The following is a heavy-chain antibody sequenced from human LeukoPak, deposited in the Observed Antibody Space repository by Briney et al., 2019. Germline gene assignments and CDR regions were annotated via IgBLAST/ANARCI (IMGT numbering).Heavy chain of an antibody. V-gene: IGHV4-31*11. CDR1: GGSIDSTNW. D-gene: IGHD3-10*01. CDR3: ARVLWGYYGSGPLDS. CDR2: IYYTGNT. J-gene: IGHJ4*02. Sequence: PSETLSLTCDVSGGSIDSTNWWNWVRQHPVKGLEWIGYIYYTGNTYYNPSLKSRVTISMDTSKNQFSLKLTSMTAADTAVYYCARVLWGYYGSGPLDSWGQGTLVTVSS.